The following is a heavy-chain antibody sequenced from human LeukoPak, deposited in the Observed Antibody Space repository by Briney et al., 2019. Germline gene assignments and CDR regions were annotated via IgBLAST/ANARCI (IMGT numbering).Heavy chain of an antibody. CDR3: ARSAQYCGGDCYSSDC. CDR1: GYSVSRNY. V-gene: IGHV3-53*01. Sequence: PGGSLRLSCAASGYSVSRNYMSWVRQAPGKGPEWVSVIYSGGSTYYADSVKGRFTISRDNSKNTLYLQMNRLRAEDTAVYYCARSAQYCGGDCYSSDCWGQGTLVTVSS. D-gene: IGHD2-21*02. CDR2: IYSGGST. J-gene: IGHJ4*02.